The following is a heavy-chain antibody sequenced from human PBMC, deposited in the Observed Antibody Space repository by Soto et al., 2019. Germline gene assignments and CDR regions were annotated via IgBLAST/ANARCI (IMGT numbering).Heavy chain of an antibody. V-gene: IGHV4-39*01. CDR1: GGSISSSSYY. D-gene: IGHD3-10*01. J-gene: IGHJ4*02. CDR2: IYYSGST. Sequence: SETLSLTCTVSGGSISSSSYYWGWIRQPPGKGLEWIGSIYYSGSTYYNPSLKSRVTISVDTSKNQFSLKLSSVTAADTAVYYCARLVILWFGEPGPIDYWGQGTLVTVSS. CDR3: ARLVILWFGEPGPIDY.